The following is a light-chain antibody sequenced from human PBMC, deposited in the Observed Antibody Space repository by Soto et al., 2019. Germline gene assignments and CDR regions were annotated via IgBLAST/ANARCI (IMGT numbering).Light chain of an antibody. Sequence: IQMTQSPSSLSASVGDTVTITCRAGQGISNYLGWFQQKPGKVPKPLIYAASTLQSGVPSRFSGSGSGTDFTLTISSLQPEDVATYYCQNYASAPRSTFGQGTKVDIK. J-gene: IGKJ1*01. CDR3: QNYASAPRST. V-gene: IGKV1-27*01. CDR2: AAS. CDR1: QGISNY.